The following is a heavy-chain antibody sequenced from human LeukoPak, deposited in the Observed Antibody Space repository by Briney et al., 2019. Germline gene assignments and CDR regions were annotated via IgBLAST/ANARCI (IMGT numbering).Heavy chain of an antibody. CDR3: AKDPGGSGWYSWYYGMDV. CDR1: GFTFSSYA. V-gene: IGHV3-23*01. Sequence: PGGSLRLSCAASGFTFSSYAMSWVRQAPGKGLEWVSGISGSGGSTYYADSVKGRFTISRDNSKNTLYLQMNSLRAEDTAVYYCAKDPGGSGWYSWYYGMDVWGQGITVTVSS. D-gene: IGHD6-19*01. CDR2: ISGSGGST. J-gene: IGHJ6*02.